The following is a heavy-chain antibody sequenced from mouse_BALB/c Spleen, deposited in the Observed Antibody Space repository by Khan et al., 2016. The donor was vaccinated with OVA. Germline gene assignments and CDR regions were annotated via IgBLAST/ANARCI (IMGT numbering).Heavy chain of an antibody. Sequence: QIQLVQSGPELKKPGETVKISCKASGYTFTDYSMHWVKQAPGKGLKWMGWINTETGEPTYADDFKGRFAFSLETSASTAYLQINNLKNEDTATYFCARNVLYYCGSSPFAYWGQGTLVTVSA. CDR1: GYTFTDYS. J-gene: IGHJ3*01. CDR2: INTETGEP. V-gene: IGHV9-2-1*01. CDR3: ARNVLYYCGSSPFAY. D-gene: IGHD1-1*01.